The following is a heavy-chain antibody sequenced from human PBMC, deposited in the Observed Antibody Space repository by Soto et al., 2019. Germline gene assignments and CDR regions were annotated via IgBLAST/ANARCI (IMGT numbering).Heavy chain of an antibody. CDR1: VFTFSMFS. Sequence: WGSLLVSCLASVFTFSMFSMHWVRQAPGKGLEYVSGISSNGDSTYYADSVKGRFTTSRDNSKNTLYLQMSSLRAVDTAVYYCVHPRSTVQIPPTWGQGTMVTVSS. J-gene: IGHJ5*02. CDR2: ISSNGDST. V-gene: IGHV3-64D*06. D-gene: IGHD4-17*01. CDR3: VHPRSTVQIPPT.